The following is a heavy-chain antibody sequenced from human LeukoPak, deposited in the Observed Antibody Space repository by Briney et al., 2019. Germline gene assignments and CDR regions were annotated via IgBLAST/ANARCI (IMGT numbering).Heavy chain of an antibody. CDR3: ARYMGSGWYSNHDAFDI. CDR2: IKQDGSEK. Sequence: HPGGSLRLSCAASGFTFSSYWMSWVRQAPGKGLEWVANIKQDGSEKYYVDSVKGRFTISRDNAKNSLYLQMNSLRAEDTAVYYCARYMGSGWYSNHDAFDIWGQGTMVTVSS. D-gene: IGHD6-19*01. CDR1: GFTFSSYW. J-gene: IGHJ3*02. V-gene: IGHV3-7*01.